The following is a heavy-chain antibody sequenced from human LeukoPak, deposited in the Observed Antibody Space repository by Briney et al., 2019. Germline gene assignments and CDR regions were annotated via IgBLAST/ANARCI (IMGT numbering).Heavy chain of an antibody. D-gene: IGHD3-10*01. CDR3: ARVGYSSSGNYYNDRGAFDY. CDR2: IYYSGST. Sequence: PSETLSLTCTVSGGSISSYYWSWIRQPPGKGLEWIGYIYYSGSTNYNPSLKSRVTISVDTSKNQFSLKLSSVTAADTAVYYCARVGYSSSGNYYNDRGAFDYWGQGTLVTVSS. CDR1: GGSISSYY. V-gene: IGHV4-59*01. J-gene: IGHJ4*02.